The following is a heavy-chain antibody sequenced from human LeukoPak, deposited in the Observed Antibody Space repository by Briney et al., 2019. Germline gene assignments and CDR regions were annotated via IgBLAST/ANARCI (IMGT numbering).Heavy chain of an antibody. J-gene: IGHJ4*02. CDR2: IYSSGST. CDR3: ARGDRFGGIDY. V-gene: IGHV4-61*02. CDR1: GGSISSGSYY. D-gene: IGHD3-10*01. Sequence: PSETLSLTCTVSGGSISSGSYYWSWIRQPAGKGLEWIGRIYSSGSTNYNPSLKSRVTISVDTSKNQFSLKLSSVTAADTAVYYCARGDRFGGIDYWGQGTLVTVSS.